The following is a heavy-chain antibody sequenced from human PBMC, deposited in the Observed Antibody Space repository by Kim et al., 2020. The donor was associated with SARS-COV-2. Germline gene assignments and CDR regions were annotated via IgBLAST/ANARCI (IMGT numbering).Heavy chain of an antibody. V-gene: IGHV1-2*06. CDR2: INPNSGGT. D-gene: IGHD6-6*01. CDR3: ARDKEYSSSSPYNWFDP. Sequence: ASVKVSCKASGYTFTGYYMHWVRQAPGQGLEWMGRINPNSGGTNYAQKFQGRVTMTRDTSISTAYMELSRLRSDDTAVYYCARDKEYSSSSPYNWFDPWGQGTLVTVSS. J-gene: IGHJ5*02. CDR1: GYTFTGYY.